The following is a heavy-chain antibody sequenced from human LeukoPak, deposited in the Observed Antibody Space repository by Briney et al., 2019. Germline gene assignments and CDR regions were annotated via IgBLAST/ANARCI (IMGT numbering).Heavy chain of an antibody. Sequence: TSETLSLTCTVSGGSISSSSYYWGWIRQHPGKGLEWIGSIYYSGSTYYNPSLKSRVTISVDTSKNQFSLKLSSVTAADTAVYYCARHHSGWHHLDYWGQGTLVTVSS. CDR2: IYYSGST. J-gene: IGHJ4*02. CDR1: GGSISSSSYY. CDR3: ARHHSGWHHLDY. D-gene: IGHD6-19*01. V-gene: IGHV4-39*01.